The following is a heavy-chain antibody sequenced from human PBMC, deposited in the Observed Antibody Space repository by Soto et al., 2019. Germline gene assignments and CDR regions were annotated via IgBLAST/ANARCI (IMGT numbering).Heavy chain of an antibody. Sequence: SETLSLTCAVSGYSISSGYYWGWIRQPPGKGLEWIGSIYHSGSTYYNPSLKSRVTISVDTSKNQFSLKLSSVTAADTAVYYCARVTRGRRGITAFDIWGQGTMVTVSS. D-gene: IGHD1-26*01. CDR3: ARVTRGRRGITAFDI. J-gene: IGHJ3*02. V-gene: IGHV4-38-2*01. CDR2: IYHSGST. CDR1: GYSISSGYY.